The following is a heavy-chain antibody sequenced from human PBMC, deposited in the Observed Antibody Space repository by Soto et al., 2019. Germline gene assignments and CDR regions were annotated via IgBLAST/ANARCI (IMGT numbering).Heavy chain of an antibody. Sequence: SETLSLTCAVYGGSFSGYYWSWIRQPPGKGLEWIGEINHSGSTNYNPSLKSRVTISVDTSKNQFSLKLSSVTAADTAVYYCARGNILTGYLGSGYYYGMDVWGQGTTVTVS. D-gene: IGHD3-9*01. CDR3: ARGNILTGYLGSGYYYGMDV. CDR1: GGSFSGYY. CDR2: INHSGST. J-gene: IGHJ6*02. V-gene: IGHV4-34*01.